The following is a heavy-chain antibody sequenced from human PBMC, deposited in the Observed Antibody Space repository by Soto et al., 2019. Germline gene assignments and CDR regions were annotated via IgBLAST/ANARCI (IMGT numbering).Heavy chain of an antibody. J-gene: IGHJ4*02. D-gene: IGHD2-15*01. Sequence: QLQLQESGSGLVKPSQTLSLTCAVSGGSISSGGYSWSWIRQPPGRGLEWIGYIYHRGSTYYNPSLKSRVTKSVDRTKNKYSRKLSSVTAADTAGDYCARGEVVARGYWGQGTLVTVSS. CDR1: GGSISSGGYS. CDR2: IYHRGST. V-gene: IGHV4-30-2*01. CDR3: ARGEVVARGY.